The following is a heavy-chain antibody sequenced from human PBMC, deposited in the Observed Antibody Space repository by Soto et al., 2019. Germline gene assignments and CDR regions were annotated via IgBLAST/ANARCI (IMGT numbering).Heavy chain of an antibody. Sequence: QVQLVQSGAEVKKPGSSVKVSCKASGGTFSSYAISRVRQAPGQGLEWMGGIIPIFGTANYAQKFQGRVTITADKSTSTAYMVLSILRPEDTVVYYCARGRFEGGLSYKWFDPWGQGTLVSVSS. D-gene: IGHD3-10*01. J-gene: IGHJ5*02. CDR3: ARGRFEGGLSYKWFDP. CDR1: GGTFSSYA. CDR2: IIPIFGTA. V-gene: IGHV1-69*06.